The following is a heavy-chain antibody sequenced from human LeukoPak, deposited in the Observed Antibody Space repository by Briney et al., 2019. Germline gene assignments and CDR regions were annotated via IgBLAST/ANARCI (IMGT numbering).Heavy chain of an antibody. Sequence: PSETLSLTCTVSGGSLSPYYWSWIRQSPGKGLEWIGYISYSGSTNYNPSLKSRVTISVDTSKNQFSLKLSSVTAADTAVYYCARNREGDDAFDIWGQGTMVTVSS. CDR1: GGSLSPYY. J-gene: IGHJ3*02. V-gene: IGHV4-59*01. CDR2: ISYSGST. CDR3: ARNREGDDAFDI. D-gene: IGHD3-16*01.